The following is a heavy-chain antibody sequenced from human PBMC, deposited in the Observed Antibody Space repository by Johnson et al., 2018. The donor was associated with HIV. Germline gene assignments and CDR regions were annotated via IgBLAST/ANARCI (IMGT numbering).Heavy chain of an antibody. V-gene: IGHV3-33*03. J-gene: IGHJ3*02. CDR3: ANLGDYSGNNGLDI. D-gene: IGHD4-23*01. CDR1: GSLFSSYA. Sequence: QVQLVESGGGVVRPGTSLRLSCAASGSLFSSYAMHWVRQAPGKGLEWVTLIWNDGSNKYYAESVKARFTISRDNSKNAMYLQMNSLRTEDTAVYYCANLGDYSGNNGLDIWGQGTMVTVSS. CDR2: IWNDGSNK.